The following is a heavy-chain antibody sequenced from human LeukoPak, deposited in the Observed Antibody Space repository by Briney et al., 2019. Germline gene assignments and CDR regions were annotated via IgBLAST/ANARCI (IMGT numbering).Heavy chain of an antibody. V-gene: IGHV4-34*01. Sequence: PSETLSLTCAVYGGSFSGYYWSWIRQPPGKGLEWIGEINHSGSTNYNPSLKSRVTISVDTSKNQFSLELSSVTAADTAVYYCARFSPVTGTNFDYWGQGTLVTVSS. D-gene: IGHD1-7*01. CDR1: GGSFSGYY. J-gene: IGHJ4*02. CDR2: INHSGST. CDR3: ARFSPVTGTNFDY.